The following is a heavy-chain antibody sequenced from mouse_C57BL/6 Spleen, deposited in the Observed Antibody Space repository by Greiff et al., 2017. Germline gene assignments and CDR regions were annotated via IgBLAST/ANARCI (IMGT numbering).Heavy chain of an antibody. CDR3: TARGKSPPWDFEV. CDR2: IDPETGGT. J-gene: IGHJ1*03. D-gene: IGHD3-3*01. CDR1: GYTFTDYE. V-gene: IGHV1-15*01. Sequence: QVQLQQSGAELVRPGASVTLSCKASGYTFTDYEMHWVKQTPVHGLEWIGAIDPETGGTAYNQKFKGKAILTADKSSSTAYMELRSLTSEDSAVYYRTARGKSPPWDFEVWGTGTTVTVSS.